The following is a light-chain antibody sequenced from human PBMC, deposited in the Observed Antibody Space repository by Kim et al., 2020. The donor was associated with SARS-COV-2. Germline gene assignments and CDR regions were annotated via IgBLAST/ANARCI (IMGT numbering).Light chain of an antibody. V-gene: IGKV1-5*03. J-gene: IGKJ4*01. Sequence: ASVGDRVTITCRASQSISSWLAWYQQKPGKAPKVLIYKASTLESGVPSRFSGSGSGTEFTLTISSLQPDDFAIYYCQQYNSYSLTFGGGTEVDIK. CDR2: KAS. CDR3: QQYNSYSLT. CDR1: QSISSW.